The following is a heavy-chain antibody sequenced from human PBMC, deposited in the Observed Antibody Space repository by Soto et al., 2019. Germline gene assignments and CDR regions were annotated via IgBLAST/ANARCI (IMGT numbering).Heavy chain of an antibody. CDR1: GYTFTGYY. V-gene: IGHV1-2*02. Sequence: GASVKVSCKASGYTFTGYYIHWVRQAPGQGLEWMGWINPNSGDTNSAQKFQGRVTMTRDTSISTAYMGLSRLRSDDTAVYYCARVPCITTTCSPLNWFDPWGQGTLVTVSS. CDR3: ARVPCITTTCSPLNWFDP. D-gene: IGHD2-2*01. J-gene: IGHJ5*02. CDR2: INPNSGDT.